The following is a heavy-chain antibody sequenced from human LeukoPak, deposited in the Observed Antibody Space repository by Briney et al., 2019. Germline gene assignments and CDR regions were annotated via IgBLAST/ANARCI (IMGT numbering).Heavy chain of an antibody. D-gene: IGHD6-6*01. CDR3: ARSRYSTSGQFDY. CDR1: GFSLSSSGVG. CDR2: IYWNDDK. J-gene: IGHJ4*02. Sequence: SGPALVKPTQTLTLTCTFSGFSLSSSGVGVGWIRQPPGKALEWLTLIYWNDDKRYSPSLKNRLTITKDTSKYQVVLTVTNVDPVDTATYFCARSRYSTSGQFDYWGQGTLVTVSS. V-gene: IGHV2-5*01.